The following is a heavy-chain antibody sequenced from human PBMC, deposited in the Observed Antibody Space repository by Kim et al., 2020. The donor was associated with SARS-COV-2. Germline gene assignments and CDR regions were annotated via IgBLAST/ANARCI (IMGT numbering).Heavy chain of an antibody. D-gene: IGHD6-19*01. CDR2: ST. V-gene: IGHV3-66*01. Sequence: STYCADSVKGRFTISRDNSKNTLYLQMNSLRAEDTAVYYCSSSGWYANYWGQGTLVTVSS. CDR3: SSSGWYANY. J-gene: IGHJ4*02.